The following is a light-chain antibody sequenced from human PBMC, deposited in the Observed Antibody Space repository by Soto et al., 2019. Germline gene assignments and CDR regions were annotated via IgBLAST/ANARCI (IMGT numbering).Light chain of an antibody. CDR2: GNS. Sequence: QAVVTQPPSESGAPGQRVTISCTGSSSNIGAGYDVHWYQQLPGTAPKLLIYGNSNRPSGVPDRFSGSKSGTSASLAITGLQAEDEADYYCQSYDSSLSGGVFGGGTQLTVL. CDR3: QSYDSSLSGGV. CDR1: SSNIGAGYD. V-gene: IGLV1-40*01. J-gene: IGLJ2*01.